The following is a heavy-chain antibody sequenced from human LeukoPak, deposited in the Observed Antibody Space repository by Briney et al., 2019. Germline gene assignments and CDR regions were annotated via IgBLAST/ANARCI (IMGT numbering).Heavy chain of an antibody. D-gene: IGHD3-10*01. CDR3: TTDLGTYYHGSQRLIPIDY. V-gene: IGHV3-15*01. J-gene: IGHJ4*02. CDR2: IKSKTDGETT. Sequence: TGGSLRLSCVDSGFTFTNAWMSWVRQAPGKGLEWIGRIKSKTDGETTNYAEPVRGRFTISRDGSKSAVCLQMNSLKIEDTAVYYCTTDLGTYYHGSQRLIPIDYWGQGTLVTVSS. CDR1: GFTFTNAW.